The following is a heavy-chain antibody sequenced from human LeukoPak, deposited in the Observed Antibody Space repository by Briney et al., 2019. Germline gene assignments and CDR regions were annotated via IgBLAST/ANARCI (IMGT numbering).Heavy chain of an antibody. Sequence: PSETLSLTCTVSGGSISSGGYYWNWIRQHPGKGLEWIGYIYYSGSTYYNPSLKSRVTISVDTSKNQFSLKLSSVTAADTAVYYCARSDYYDSSGYRSLGFDPWGQGTLVTVSS. CDR1: GGSISSGGYY. J-gene: IGHJ5*02. CDR3: ARSDYYDSSGYRSLGFDP. V-gene: IGHV4-31*03. D-gene: IGHD3-22*01. CDR2: IYYSGST.